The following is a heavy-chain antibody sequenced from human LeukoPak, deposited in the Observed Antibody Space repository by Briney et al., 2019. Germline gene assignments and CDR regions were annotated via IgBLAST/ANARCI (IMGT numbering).Heavy chain of an antibody. CDR3: ARISTSAPYFDY. CDR2: IYFSGST. J-gene: IGHJ4*02. V-gene: IGHV4-39*01. Sequence: SETLSLTCTVFGGSISSSSHYWGWIRQPPGEGLEWIGSIYFSGSTYYSPSLKSRVTISVDPSTNQFSLKLSSVTAADTAVYYCARISTSAPYFDYWGQGTLITVSS. D-gene: IGHD6-6*01. CDR1: GGSISSSSHY.